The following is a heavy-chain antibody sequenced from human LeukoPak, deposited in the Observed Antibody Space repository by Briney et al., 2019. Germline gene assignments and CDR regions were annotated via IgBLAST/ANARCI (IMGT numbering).Heavy chain of an antibody. J-gene: IGHJ4*02. D-gene: IGHD2-2*01. Sequence: ASVQVSCKTSGYTFTSYHMHWVRQAPGQGLEWVAIIKSTGDTTVYAQKFQGRVTVTRDTSTSTVYMDLSSLSSEDTAVYYCVREDAHTYYFDFWGPGTLVTVSS. CDR2: IKSTGDTT. CDR1: GYTFTSYH. CDR3: VREDAHTYYFDF. V-gene: IGHV1-46*01.